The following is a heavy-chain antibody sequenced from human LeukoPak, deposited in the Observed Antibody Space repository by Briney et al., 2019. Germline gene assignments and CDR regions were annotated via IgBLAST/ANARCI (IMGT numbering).Heavy chain of an antibody. J-gene: IGHJ4*02. Sequence: PGGSLRLSCAASGFTFSSYWMHWVRQAPGKGLVWVSRINSDGSSTNYADSVKGRFTISRDNAKSTLYLQMNSLRAEDTAVYYCARDSLPIAVAGPFDYWGQGTLVTVSS. D-gene: IGHD6-19*01. CDR2: INSDGSST. CDR1: GFTFSSYW. CDR3: ARDSLPIAVAGPFDY. V-gene: IGHV3-74*01.